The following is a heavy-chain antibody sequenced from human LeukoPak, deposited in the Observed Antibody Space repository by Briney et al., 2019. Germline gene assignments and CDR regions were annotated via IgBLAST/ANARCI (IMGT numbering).Heavy chain of an antibody. CDR2: IYTSGST. D-gene: IGHD5-12*01. Sequence: PSETLSLTCTVSGGSISSYYWSWIRQPAGKGLEWIGRIYTSGSTNYNPSLKSRVTMSVDTSKNQFSLKLSSVTAADTAVYYCAGSETFIYSGYVHNWFDPWGQGTLVTVSS. J-gene: IGHJ5*02. CDR3: AGSETFIYSGYVHNWFDP. V-gene: IGHV4-4*07. CDR1: GGSISSYY.